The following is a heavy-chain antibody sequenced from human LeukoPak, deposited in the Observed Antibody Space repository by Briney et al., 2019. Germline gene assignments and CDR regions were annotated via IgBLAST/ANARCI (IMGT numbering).Heavy chain of an antibody. CDR2: ISYDGSNK. V-gene: IGHV3-30-3*01. D-gene: IGHD3-10*01. Sequence: GGSLRLSCAASGSTFSSYAMLWVRQAPGKGLEWVAVISYDGSNKYYADSVKGRFTISRDNSKNTLYLQMNSLRAEDTAVYYCARERITMVRGVIRFDYWGQGTLVTVSS. J-gene: IGHJ4*02. CDR3: ARERITMVRGVIRFDY. CDR1: GSTFSSYA.